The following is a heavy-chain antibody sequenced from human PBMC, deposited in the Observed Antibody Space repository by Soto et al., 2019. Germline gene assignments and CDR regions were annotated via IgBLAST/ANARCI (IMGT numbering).Heavy chain of an antibody. Sequence: EVQLLESGGGLVQPGGSLRLSCAASGFTFSSYAMSWVRQAPGKGLEWVSTISGSGSSTYYADSVKGRFTISRDNSKNTLYLQMNSLRAEDTVGYYCAKAVGYYDSSGYQDYWGQGTLVTVSS. CDR1: GFTFSSYA. CDR2: ISGSGSST. J-gene: IGHJ4*02. V-gene: IGHV3-23*01. CDR3: AKAVGYYDSSGYQDY. D-gene: IGHD3-22*01.